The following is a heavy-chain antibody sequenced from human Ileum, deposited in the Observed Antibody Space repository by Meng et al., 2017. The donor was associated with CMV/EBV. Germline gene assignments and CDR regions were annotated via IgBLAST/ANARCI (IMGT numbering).Heavy chain of an antibody. CDR3: AKRQTDY. V-gene: IGHV3-23*01. CDR2: ISGSGNST. Sequence: GASLKISCAASGFTFTNYAMSWVRQAPGKRLGWVSTISGSGNSTYYADSVKGRFTISRDNLNNTLYLQMNTRSAEDTALYYCAKRQTDYWGQGTLVTVSS. J-gene: IGHJ4*02. CDR1: GFTFTNYA.